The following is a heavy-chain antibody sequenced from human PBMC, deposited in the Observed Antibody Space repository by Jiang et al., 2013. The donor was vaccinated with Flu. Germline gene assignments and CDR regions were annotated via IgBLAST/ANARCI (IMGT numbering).Heavy chain of an antibody. Sequence: GPGLVKPSETLSLTCTVSGGSVSSGSYYWSWIRQPPGKGLEWIGYIYYSGGTNYNPSLKSRVTISVDTSKNQFSLKLSSVTAADTAVYYCARVGRSEVNYYYYYYMDVWGKGDHGHRLL. J-gene: IGHJ6*03. CDR2: IYYSGGT. V-gene: IGHV4-61*01. CDR1: GGSVSSGSYY. D-gene: IGHD3-10*01. CDR3: ARVGRSEVNYYYYYYMDV.